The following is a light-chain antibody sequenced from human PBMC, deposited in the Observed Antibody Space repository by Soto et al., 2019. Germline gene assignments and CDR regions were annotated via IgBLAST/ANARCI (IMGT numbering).Light chain of an antibody. Sequence: QSALTQPRSVSGSPGQSVTISCTGTSSDGGGYNYVSWYQQHPGKAPKLMIYDVSKRPSGVPDRFSASKSGNTASLTSSGLQAEDEADYYCCSYAGNYPVVFGGGTKLTVL. CDR3: CSYAGNYPVV. CDR2: DVS. V-gene: IGLV2-11*01. CDR1: SSDGGGYNY. J-gene: IGLJ2*01.